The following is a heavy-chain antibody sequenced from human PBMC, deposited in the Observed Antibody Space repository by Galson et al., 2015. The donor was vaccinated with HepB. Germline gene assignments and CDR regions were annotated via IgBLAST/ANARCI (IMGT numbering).Heavy chain of an antibody. D-gene: IGHD3-3*01. V-gene: IGHV3-23*01. Sequence: SLRLSCAASGFTFSSYAMTWVRQAPGKGLEWVSTICGHGGTIYYADSVKGRFTISRDNSKNKVYLQMNSLRAGDTAIYYCAKEYRFVRFHWTLDVRGQGTTVTVSS. CDR3: AKEYRFVRFHWTLDV. CDR1: GFTFSSYA. CDR2: ICGHGGTI. J-gene: IGHJ6*02.